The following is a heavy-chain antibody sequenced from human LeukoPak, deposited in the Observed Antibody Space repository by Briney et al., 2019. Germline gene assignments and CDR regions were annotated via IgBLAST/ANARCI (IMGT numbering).Heavy chain of an antibody. CDR1: GYTFTGYY. CDR2: INPNSGGT. Sequence: ASVKVSCKASGYTFTGYYMHWVRQAPGQGLEWMGWINPNSGGTNYAQKFQGRVTMTRDTSTSTVYMELSSLRSEDTAVYYCARGPITMIVVVIPDFDYWGQGTLVTVSS. V-gene: IGHV1-2*02. CDR3: ARGPITMIVVVIPDFDY. D-gene: IGHD3-22*01. J-gene: IGHJ4*02.